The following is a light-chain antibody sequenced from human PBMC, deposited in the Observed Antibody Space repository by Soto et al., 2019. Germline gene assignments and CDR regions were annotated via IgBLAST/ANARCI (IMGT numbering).Light chain of an antibody. J-gene: IGKJ4*01. CDR2: WAS. V-gene: IGKV4-1*01. Sequence: DVEVTQSPDSLTVSLGERATIKCKSTQSLLDGSSNKNFLAWYQQKSGQAPKLILNWASTRAPVVPDCISGGGSATDFTLTISGLQPEDVAVYFCQQYWSYYLTFGGGTKVE. CDR1: QSLLDGSSNKNF. CDR3: QQYWSYYLT.